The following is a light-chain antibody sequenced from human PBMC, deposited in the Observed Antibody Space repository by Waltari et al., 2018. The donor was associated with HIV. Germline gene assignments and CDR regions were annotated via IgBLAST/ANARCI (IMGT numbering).Light chain of an antibody. CDR3: QQRSNWLT. CDR2: DAY. J-gene: IGKJ4*01. V-gene: IGKV3-11*01. Sequence: EIVLTQPPATLSLSPGERATLSCRASQSVSSYLAWYQQKPGQAPRLLIYDAYNRTTGITARFSGSGSGIDFTLTISSLEPEDCAVYYCQQRSNWLTFGGGTKVEIK. CDR1: QSVSSY.